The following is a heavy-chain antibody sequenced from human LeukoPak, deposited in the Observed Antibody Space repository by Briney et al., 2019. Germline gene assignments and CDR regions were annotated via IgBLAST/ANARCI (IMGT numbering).Heavy chain of an antibody. CDR2: IYHSGST. V-gene: IGHV4-38-2*01. CDR1: GYSISSGYY. D-gene: IGHD2-2*01. Sequence: SETLSLTCAVSGYSISSGYYWGWIRPPPGKGVEWIGSIYHSGSTYYNPSLKSRVTISVDTSKNQFSLKLSSVTAADTSMYYCARNIVVVPTVTGAFDVWGQGTMVTVSS. CDR3: ARNIVVVPTVTGAFDV. J-gene: IGHJ3*01.